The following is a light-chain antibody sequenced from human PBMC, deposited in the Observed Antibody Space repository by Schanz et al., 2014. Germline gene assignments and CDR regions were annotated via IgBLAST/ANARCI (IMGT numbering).Light chain of an antibody. CDR2: GAS. J-gene: IGKJ1*01. V-gene: IGKV3-15*01. Sequence: EIVMTQSPATLSVSPGERATLSCRASQSVSTNLAWFQQKPGQAPRLLMYGASTRATGIPARFSGSGSGTEFTLTISSLQSEDFATYYCQQYYSYSWTFGQGTKVEIK. CDR3: QQYYSYSWT. CDR1: QSVSTN.